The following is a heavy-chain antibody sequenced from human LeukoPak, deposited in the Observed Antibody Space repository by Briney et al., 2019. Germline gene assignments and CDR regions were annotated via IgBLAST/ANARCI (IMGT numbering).Heavy chain of an antibody. V-gene: IGHV3-23*01. CDR3: ASIIRYYYDSSGFPSG. CDR1: GFTFINYA. D-gene: IGHD3-22*01. CDR2: ISSRGVRT. J-gene: IGHJ4*02. Sequence: GGSLRLSCAASGFTFINYAMSWVRQAPGKGLEWVSGISSRGVRTYYADSVKGRFTISRDNAKNSLYLQMNSLRAEDTAVYYCASIIRYYYDSSGFPSGWGQGTLVTVSS.